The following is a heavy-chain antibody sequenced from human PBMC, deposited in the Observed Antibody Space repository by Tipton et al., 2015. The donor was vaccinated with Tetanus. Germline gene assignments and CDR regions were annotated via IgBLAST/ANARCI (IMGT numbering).Heavy chain of an antibody. CDR3: ARHQSGYFTPFDY. V-gene: IGHV4-39*01. Sequence: LRLSCTVSGGSIRGGTSYWGWIRQPPGKGLEWIGSIYESGDTYYIPSLKSRVTISVDTSKNQFYLNLNSMAAADTGVYYCARHQSGYFTPFDYWGQGNLVTVSS. D-gene: IGHD3-3*01. CDR1: GGSIRGGTSY. J-gene: IGHJ4*02. CDR2: IYESGDT.